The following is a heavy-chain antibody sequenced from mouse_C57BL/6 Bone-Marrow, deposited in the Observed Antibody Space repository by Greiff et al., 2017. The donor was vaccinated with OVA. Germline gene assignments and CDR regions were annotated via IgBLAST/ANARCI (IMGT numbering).Heavy chain of an antibody. CDR3: TTRYYSNPAWFAY. V-gene: IGHV14-4*01. CDR1: GFNIKDDY. Sequence: EVKLMESGAELVRPGASVTLSCTASGFNIKDDYMHWVKQRPEQGLEWIGWIAPENGDTEYASKFPGKATFTADTSSNTAYMQLSSLTSEDTDVYYGTTRYYSNPAWFAYWGQGTLVTVSA. CDR2: IAPENGDT. J-gene: IGHJ3*01. D-gene: IGHD2-5*01.